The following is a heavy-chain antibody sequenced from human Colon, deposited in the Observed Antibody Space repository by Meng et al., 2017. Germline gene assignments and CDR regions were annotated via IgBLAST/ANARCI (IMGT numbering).Heavy chain of an antibody. D-gene: IGHD6-19*01. Sequence: QARLQAPGPGLVKPSGPLSLTCTVSGGSITSSDWWSWVRQTPGKGLEWIGETYQNGRPNYNPSLKSRVTISVDKSKNQFSLNMTSVTAADTAVYYCAREVVVAGTRNWLDPWGQGILVTVSS. V-gene: IGHV4-4*02. J-gene: IGHJ5*02. CDR1: GGSITSSDW. CDR3: AREVVVAGTRNWLDP. CDR2: TYQNGRP.